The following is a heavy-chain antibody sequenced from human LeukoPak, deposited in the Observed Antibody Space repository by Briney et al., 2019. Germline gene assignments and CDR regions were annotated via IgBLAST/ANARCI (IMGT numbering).Heavy chain of an antibody. CDR1: GFTFSSYA. V-gene: IGHV3-23*01. Sequence: PGGSLRLSCAASGFTFSSYAMSWVRQVPGKGLEWVSAISGSGGSTYYADSVKGRFTISRDNSKNTLYLQMNSLRAEDTAVYYCAKDTARGVIAYYFDYWGQGTLVTVSS. CDR2: ISGSGGST. D-gene: IGHD3-10*01. J-gene: IGHJ4*02. CDR3: AKDTARGVIAYYFDY.